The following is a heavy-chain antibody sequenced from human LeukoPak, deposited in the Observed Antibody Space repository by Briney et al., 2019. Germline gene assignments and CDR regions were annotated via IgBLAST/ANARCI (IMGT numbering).Heavy chain of an antibody. V-gene: IGHV1-69*04. J-gene: IGHJ4*02. CDR3: AREAPYYDFWSGYYTLVY. D-gene: IGHD3-3*01. CDR1: GGTFSSYT. Sequence: GASVKVSCKASGGTFSSYTISWVRQAPGQGLEWMGRIIPILGIANYAQKFQGRVTITGDKSTSTAYMELSSLRSEDTAVYYCAREAPYYDFWSGYYTLVYWGQGTLVTVSS. CDR2: IIPILGIA.